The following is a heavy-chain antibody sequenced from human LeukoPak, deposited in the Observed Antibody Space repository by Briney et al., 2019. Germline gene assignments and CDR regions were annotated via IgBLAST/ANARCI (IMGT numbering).Heavy chain of an antibody. D-gene: IGHD1-26*01. CDR2: IIPIFGTA. Sequence: ASVKVSCKASGGTFSSYAISWVRQAPGQGLEWMGGIIPIFGTANYAQKFQGRVTITADESTSTAYMELSSLRSEDTAVYYCVRDFYSGSYYFDYWGQGTLVTVSS. J-gene: IGHJ4*02. CDR3: VRDFYSGSYYFDY. CDR1: GGTFSSYA. V-gene: IGHV1-69*13.